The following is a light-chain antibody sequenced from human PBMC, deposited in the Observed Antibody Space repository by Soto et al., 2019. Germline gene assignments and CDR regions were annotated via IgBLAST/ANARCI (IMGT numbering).Light chain of an antibody. CDR2: EVN. V-gene: IGLV2-8*01. CDR1: NSDIGNYNF. CDR3: SSYVGSNNLL. Sequence: QSALTQPPSASGSPGQSVAISCTGTNSDIGNYNFVSWYQQHPGKAPKLMIYEVNKRPSGVPDRFSGSKSGNTASLTVSGPQPEDEADYYCSSYVGSNNLLFGGGTKLTVL. J-gene: IGLJ2*01.